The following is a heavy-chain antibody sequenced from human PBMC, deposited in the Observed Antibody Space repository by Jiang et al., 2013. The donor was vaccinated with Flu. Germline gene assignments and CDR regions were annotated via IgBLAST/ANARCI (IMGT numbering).Heavy chain of an antibody. V-gene: IGHV4-59*01. Sequence: SGSGLVKPSETLSLTCTVSGGSISSYYWSWIRQPPGKGLEWIGYIYYSGSTNYNPSLKSRVTISVDTSKNQFSLKLSSVTAADTAVYYCARGWAVYYDSSGYHSVKDAFDIWGQGTMVTVSS. CDR1: GGSISSYY. D-gene: IGHD3-22*01. CDR2: IYYSGST. J-gene: IGHJ3*02. CDR3: ARGWAVYYDSSGYHSVKDAFDI.